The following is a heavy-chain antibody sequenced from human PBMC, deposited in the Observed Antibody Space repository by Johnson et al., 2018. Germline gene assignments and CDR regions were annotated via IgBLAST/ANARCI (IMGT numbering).Heavy chain of an antibody. D-gene: IGHD7-27*01. CDR3: ARPHWEDNI. J-gene: IGHJ3*02. CDR1: EFTFSSHG. CDR2: ISPSGSRR. Sequence: VQLVESGGGLVQPGGSLKVSCAASEFTFSSHGMIWVRQAPGKGLEWVSYISPSGSRRDYADSVVGRFTTSRDNAKNSLYLQMNSLRAEDTAVYYCARPHWEDNIWGQGTMVTVSS. V-gene: IGHV3-48*01.